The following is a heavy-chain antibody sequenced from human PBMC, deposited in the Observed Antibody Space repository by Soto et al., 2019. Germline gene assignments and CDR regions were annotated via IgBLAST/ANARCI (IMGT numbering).Heavy chain of an antibody. CDR3: ARQIYDSDTGPNFKYYFDX. V-gene: IGHV5-10-1*01. D-gene: IGHD3-22*01. CDR1: GYSFAGYW. Sequence: PGESLKISCRGSGYSFAGYWITWVRQKPGKGLEWMVRIDPSDSQTYYSPSLRGHVTISATKSINTVFLQWSSLRDSDTAMYYCARQIYDSDTGPNFKYYFDXWGQGTPVAVSX. J-gene: IGHJ4*02. CDR2: IDPSDSQT.